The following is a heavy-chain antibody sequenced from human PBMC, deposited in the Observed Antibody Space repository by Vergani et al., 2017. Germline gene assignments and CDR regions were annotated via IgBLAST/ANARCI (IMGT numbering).Heavy chain of an antibody. V-gene: IGHV7-4-1*02. CDR2: INTNTGSP. CDR1: GYTFTSYA. D-gene: IGHD2-2*01. CDR3: ARETDFPAGWVVPAAMPDWYFDL. J-gene: IGHJ2*01. Sequence: QVQLVQSGSELKKPGASVKVSCKASGYTFTSYAMNWVRQAPGQGLEWMGWINTNTGSPTYAQGFKGRFVFSLETSVSTAYLQISSLKAEDTAVYYCARETDFPAGWVVPAAMPDWYFDLWGRGTLVTVSS.